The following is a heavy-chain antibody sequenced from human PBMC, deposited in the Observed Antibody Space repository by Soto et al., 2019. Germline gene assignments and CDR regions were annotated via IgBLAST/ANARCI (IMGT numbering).Heavy chain of an antibody. V-gene: IGHV3-21*01. Sequence: GGSLRLSCAASGFTFSSYSMNWVRQAPGKGLEWVSSISSSSSYIYYADSVKGRFTISRDNAKNSLYLQMNSLRAEDTAVYYCAGQGRYYDSSGYRTSNYWGQGTLVTV. CDR1: GFTFSSYS. CDR3: AGQGRYYDSSGYRTSNY. CDR2: ISSSSSYI. J-gene: IGHJ4*02. D-gene: IGHD3-22*01.